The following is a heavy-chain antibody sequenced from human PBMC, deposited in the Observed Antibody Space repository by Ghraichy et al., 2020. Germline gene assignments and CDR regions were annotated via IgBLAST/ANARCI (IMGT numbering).Heavy chain of an antibody. V-gene: IGHV1-8*01. CDR2: MNPNSGNT. J-gene: IGHJ4*02. D-gene: IGHD6-13*01. CDR3: ARGLIAAAGTDY. Sequence: ASVKVSCKASGYTFTSYDINWVRQATGQGLEWMGWMNPNSGNTGYAQKFQGRVTMTRNTSISTAYMELSSLRSEDTAVYYCARGLIAAAGTDYWGQGTLVTVSS. CDR1: GYTFTSYD.